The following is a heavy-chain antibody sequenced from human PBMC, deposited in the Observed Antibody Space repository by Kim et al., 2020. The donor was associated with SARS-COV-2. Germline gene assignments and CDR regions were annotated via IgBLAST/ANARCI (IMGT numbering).Heavy chain of an antibody. CDR3: ARAYSGYHYYYYGMDV. V-gene: IGHV4-59*01. CDR2: IYYSGST. J-gene: IGHJ6*02. Sequence: SETLSLTCTVSGGSISSYYWSWIRQPPGKGLEWIGYIYYSGSTNYNPSLKSRVTISVDTSKNQFSLKLSSVTAADTAVYYCARAYSGYHYYYYGMDVWGQGTTVTVSS. D-gene: IGHD5-12*01. CDR1: GGSISSYY.